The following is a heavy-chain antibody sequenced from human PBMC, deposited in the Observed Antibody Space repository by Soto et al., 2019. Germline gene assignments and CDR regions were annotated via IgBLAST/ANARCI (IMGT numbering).Heavy chain of an antibody. J-gene: IGHJ5*02. V-gene: IGHV1-18*01. CDR2: ISAYNGNT. Sequence: ASVKVSCKASGYTFTSYGISWVRQAPGQGLEWMGWISAYNGNTNYAQKLQGRLTISKDTSKSQVVLTMTNMDPVDTATYYCARIVDLAATVWFDPWGQGTLVTVSS. CDR3: ARIVDLAATVWFDP. D-gene: IGHD6-13*01. CDR1: GYTFTSYG.